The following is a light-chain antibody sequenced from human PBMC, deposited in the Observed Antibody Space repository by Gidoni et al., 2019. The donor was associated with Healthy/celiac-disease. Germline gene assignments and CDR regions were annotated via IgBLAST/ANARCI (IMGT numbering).Light chain of an antibody. J-gene: IGKJ5*01. CDR1: PSVSSSY. CDR3: QQYGSSPIT. CDR2: GAS. Sequence: EIVLTQSPGTLSLSPGERATLSCRASPSVSSSYLAWYQHKPGQAPRLLISGASSRATGIPDRFIGSGSGTDFTLTISRLEPEDFAVYYCQQYGSSPITFXXXTRLEIK. V-gene: IGKV3-20*01.